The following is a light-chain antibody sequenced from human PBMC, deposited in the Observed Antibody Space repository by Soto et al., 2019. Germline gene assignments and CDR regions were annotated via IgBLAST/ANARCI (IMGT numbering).Light chain of an antibody. CDR3: QQSDNAPVT. CDR2: AAS. Sequence: DIPMTQSPSSLSASVGDRVTITCRTSQTNIKYLNWYQQKPGKAPKLLIFAASILHSKVPSRFSGSGSGTDFTLTISNLQPEDFAAYYCQQSDNAPVTFGGGTKVE. CDR1: QTNIKY. V-gene: IGKV1-39*01. J-gene: IGKJ4*01.